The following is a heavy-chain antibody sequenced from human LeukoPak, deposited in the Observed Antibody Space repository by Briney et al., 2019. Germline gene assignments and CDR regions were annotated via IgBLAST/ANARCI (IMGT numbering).Heavy chain of an antibody. CDR2: ISSNGDNT. CDR3: VRGTGY. Sequence: PGGSLRLSCSVSGFTFSTYVMHWVRQAPGKGLEYVSAISSNGDNTYYADSVKGRFTISRDYSKNTLYLQTSSLRADDTAVYYCVRGTGYWGQGTPVTVSS. CDR1: GFTFSTYV. J-gene: IGHJ4*02. V-gene: IGHV3-64D*06.